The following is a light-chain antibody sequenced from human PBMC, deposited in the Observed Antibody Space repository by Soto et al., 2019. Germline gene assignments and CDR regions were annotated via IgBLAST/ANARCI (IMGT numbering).Light chain of an antibody. CDR1: QSVSSSY. Sequence: EIVLTQSPGTLSLSPGERATLSCRASQSVSSSYFAWYQQKPGQAPRLLIYGASSRATGIPDRFSASGSGTDFTLTISRLEPEDSAVYYCQQYDTTPYTFGQGTKLEIK. CDR2: GAS. CDR3: QQYDTTPYT. V-gene: IGKV3-20*01. J-gene: IGKJ2*01.